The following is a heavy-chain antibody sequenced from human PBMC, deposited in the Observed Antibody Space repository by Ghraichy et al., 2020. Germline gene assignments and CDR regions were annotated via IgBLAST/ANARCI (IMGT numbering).Heavy chain of an antibody. CDR1: GYTLTELS. Sequence: ASVKVSCKVSGYTLTELSMHWVRQAPGKGLEWMGGFDPEDGETIYAQKFQGRVTMTEDTSTDTAYMELSSLRSEDTAVYYCATDNLLAPNPRLVRWFDPWGQGTLVTVSS. D-gene: IGHD2-21*01. V-gene: IGHV1-24*01. CDR3: ATDNLLAPNPRLVRWFDP. CDR2: FDPEDGET. J-gene: IGHJ5*02.